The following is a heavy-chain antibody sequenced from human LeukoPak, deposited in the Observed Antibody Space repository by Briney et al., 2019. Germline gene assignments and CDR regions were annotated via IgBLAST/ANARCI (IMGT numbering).Heavy chain of an antibody. CDR2: ISKDGSDK. D-gene: IGHD1-7*01. CDR1: GFTFKSYA. J-gene: IGHJ4*02. Sequence: GGSLRLSCSASGFTFKSYAMHWVRQAPGKGLEWVAVISKDGSDKYYPGSVRGRFTISRDNSKNTIYLQMDSLRAEDMAIYYCARDYWWNYDYWGQGTLVTVSS. CDR3: ARDYWWNYDY. V-gene: IGHV3-30-3*01.